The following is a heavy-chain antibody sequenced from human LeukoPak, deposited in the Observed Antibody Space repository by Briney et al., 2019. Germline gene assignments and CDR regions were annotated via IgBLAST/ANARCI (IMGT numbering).Heavy chain of an antibody. CDR2: IYPGDSDT. CDR3: VTGTGRAFDI. D-gene: IGHD1-1*01. V-gene: IGHV5-51*01. J-gene: IGHJ3*02. CDR1: GYSFTSYW. Sequence: GESLKISCKGSGYSFTSYWISWVRQMPGKGLEWMGVIYPGDSDTRYSPSFQGQVTVSADKSINTAYLQWSSLKASDTAMYYCVTGTGRAFDIWGQGTMVTVSS.